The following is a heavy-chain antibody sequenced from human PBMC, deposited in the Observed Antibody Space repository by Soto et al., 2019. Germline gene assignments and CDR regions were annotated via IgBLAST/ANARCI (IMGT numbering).Heavy chain of an antibody. CDR2: IWYDGSNK. V-gene: IGHV3-33*01. D-gene: IGHD3-9*01. CDR1: GFTFSSYG. Sequence: GGSLRLSCAASGFTFSSYGMHWVRQAPGKGLEWVAVIWYDGSNKYYADSVKGRFTISRDNSKNTLYLQMNSLRAEDTAVYYCARDRNVLRYFDWLYMFDYWGQGTLVTVSS. J-gene: IGHJ4*02. CDR3: ARDRNVLRYFDWLYMFDY.